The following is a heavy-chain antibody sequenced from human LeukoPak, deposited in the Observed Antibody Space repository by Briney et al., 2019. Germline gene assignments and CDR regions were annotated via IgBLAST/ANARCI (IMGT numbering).Heavy chain of an antibody. CDR2: ISWNSGSI. CDR3: AKDTGYSGYDYYFDY. J-gene: IGHJ4*02. CDR1: GFTFDDYA. D-gene: IGHD5-12*01. V-gene: IGHV3-9*01. Sequence: PGRSLRLSCAASGFTFDDYAMHWVRQAPGKGLEWVSGISWNSGSIGYADSVKGRFTISRDNAKNSLYLQMNSLRAEDTALYYCAKDTGYSGYDYYFDYWGQGTLVTVSS.